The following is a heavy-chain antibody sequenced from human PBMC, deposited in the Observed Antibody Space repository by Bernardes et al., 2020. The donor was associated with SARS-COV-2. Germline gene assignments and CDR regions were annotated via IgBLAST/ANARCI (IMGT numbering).Heavy chain of an antibody. CDR2: INRGGST. J-gene: IGHJ4*02. CDR3: ARGYGSGSYYHY. CDR1: GGSFSGYY. D-gene: IGHD3-10*01. V-gene: IGHV4-34*01. Sequence: SETLSLTCAVYGGSFSGYYWSWIRQPPGKRLEWIGEINRGGSTNYNPSLKSRVIISVDTSKNQFSLRLSYVTAADTAVYYCARGYGSGSYYHYWGQGTLVTVSS.